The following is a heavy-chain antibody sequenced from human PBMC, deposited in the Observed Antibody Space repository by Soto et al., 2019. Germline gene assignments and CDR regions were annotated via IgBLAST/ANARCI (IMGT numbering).Heavy chain of an antibody. CDR3: ARVNYYGSGSYQDFFYFYALDV. V-gene: IGHV1-8*01. CDR2: MNPNSGDT. CDR1: GYTFSTYD. Sequence: QVQLVQSGAEVKKPGASVKVSCKTSGYTFSTYDINWVRQAPGQGLEWMGWMNPNSGDTGYAQQFLGRLTMTRDSSIRTVYIELSSLSSEDTAVYYCARVNYYGSGSYQDFFYFYALDVWGQGTTVTVSS. D-gene: IGHD3-10*01. J-gene: IGHJ6*02.